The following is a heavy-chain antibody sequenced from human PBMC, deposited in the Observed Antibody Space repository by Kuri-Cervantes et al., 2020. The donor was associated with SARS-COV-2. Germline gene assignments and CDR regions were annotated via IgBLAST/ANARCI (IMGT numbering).Heavy chain of an antibody. CDR2: IYYSGST. CDR3: ARDRGTTRYYGMDV. CDR1: GGTISSGDYY. J-gene: IGHJ6*02. V-gene: IGHV4-61*08. D-gene: IGHD2-15*01. Sequence: GSLRLSCTVSGGTISSGDYYWSWIRQPPGKGQEWIGYIYYSGSTNYNPPLKSRVTISVDTSKNQFSLKLSSVTAADTAVYYCARDRGTTRYYGMDVWGQGTTVTVSS.